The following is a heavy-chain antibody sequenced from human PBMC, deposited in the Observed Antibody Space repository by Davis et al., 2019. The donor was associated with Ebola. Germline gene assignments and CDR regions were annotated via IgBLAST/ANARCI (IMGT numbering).Heavy chain of an antibody. Sequence: GESLKISCAASGFTFSAYSMYWVRQAPGKGLEWVANIKEDGSEKYYVDSVKGRFTISRDNAKNSLYLQMNSLRVEDTAMYYCARERGPGLIAVAGIFDYWGQGTLVTVSS. CDR2: IKEDGSEK. CDR1: GFTFSAYS. J-gene: IGHJ4*02. V-gene: IGHV3-7*01. D-gene: IGHD6-19*01. CDR3: ARERGPGLIAVAGIFDY.